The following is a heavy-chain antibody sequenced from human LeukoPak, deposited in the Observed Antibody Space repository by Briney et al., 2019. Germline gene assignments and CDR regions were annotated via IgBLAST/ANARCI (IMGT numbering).Heavy chain of an antibody. CDR3: ARDADRASSGWLNYYYYYMDV. CDR1: GGTFSSYA. D-gene: IGHD6-19*01. CDR2: INPNSGGT. Sequence: GSSVKVSCKASGGTFSSYAISWVRQAPGQGLEWMGWINPNSGGTNYAQKFQGRVTMTRDTSISTAYMELSRLRSDDTAVYYCARDADRASSGWLNYYYYYMDVWGKGTTVTISS. J-gene: IGHJ6*03. V-gene: IGHV1-2*02.